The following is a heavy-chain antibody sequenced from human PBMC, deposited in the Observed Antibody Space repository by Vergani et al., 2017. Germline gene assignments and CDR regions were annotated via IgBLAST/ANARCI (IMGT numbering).Heavy chain of an antibody. D-gene: IGHD4-17*01. CDR2: ISYDGSNK. CDR1: GFTFSSYG. Sequence: QVQLVESGGGVVQPGRSLRLSCAASGFTFSSYGMHWVRQAPGKGLEWVAVISYDGSNKYYADSVKGRFTISRDNSKNTLYLQMNSLRAEDTAVYYCAKEYDYGDDLSSYFDYWGQGTLVTVSA. V-gene: IGHV3-30*18. CDR3: AKEYDYGDDLSSYFDY. J-gene: IGHJ4*02.